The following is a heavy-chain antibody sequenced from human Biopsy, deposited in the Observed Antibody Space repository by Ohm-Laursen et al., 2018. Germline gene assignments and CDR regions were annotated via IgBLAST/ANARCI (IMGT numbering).Heavy chain of an antibody. Sequence: SVKVSCKVSGYTFTEYYINWVRQAPGQGLEWMGIINPRSGNTGYSQKFQVRVTMTTDTSTSTVYMELSSLSSEDTAVYYCAKNYDPLYYDTSGLFDYWGQGTLVTVSS. CDR1: GYTFTEYY. V-gene: IGHV1-46*01. CDR3: AKNYDPLYYDTSGLFDY. D-gene: IGHD3-22*01. J-gene: IGHJ4*02. CDR2: INPRSGNT.